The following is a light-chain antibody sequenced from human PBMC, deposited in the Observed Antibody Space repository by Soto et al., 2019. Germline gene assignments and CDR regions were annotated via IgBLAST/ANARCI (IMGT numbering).Light chain of an antibody. CDR2: DGS. CDR1: SSDVGGYNY. V-gene: IGLV2-14*03. J-gene: IGLJ1*01. CDR3: CSYASSSTYV. Sequence: QSVLTQPASVSGSPGQSITISCTGTSSDVGGYNYVSWYQHHPGKAPKLLIYDGSKRPSGVSNRFSGSKSGNTASLTISGLQAEDEADYYCCSYASSSTYVFGTGTKVTVL.